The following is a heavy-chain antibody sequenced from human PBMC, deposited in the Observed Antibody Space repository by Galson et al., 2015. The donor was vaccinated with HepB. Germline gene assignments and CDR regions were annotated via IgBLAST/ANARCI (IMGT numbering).Heavy chain of an antibody. Sequence: SLRLSCAASGFTFSSYTMSRVRQAPGKGLEWVSAISGSGGSTYYADSVKGRFTISRDNSKNTLYLQMNSLRAEDTAVYYCAKDRSISYDILTGYYPLFFDYWGQGTLVTVSS. CDR1: GFTFSSYT. V-gene: IGHV3-23*01. CDR3: AKDRSISYDILTGYYPLFFDY. D-gene: IGHD3-9*01. J-gene: IGHJ4*02. CDR2: ISGSGGST.